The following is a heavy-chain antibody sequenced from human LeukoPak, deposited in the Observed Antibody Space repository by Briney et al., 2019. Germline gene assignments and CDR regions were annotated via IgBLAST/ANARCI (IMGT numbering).Heavy chain of an antibody. J-gene: IGHJ6*03. CDR2: ISWNSDII. V-gene: IGHV3-9*01. Sequence: GGSLRLSCAASGFIFHDFAMHWVRQTPGQGLEWVSTISWNSDIILYADSVKGRFTIFRDNDRDSLYMEINSLRPEDTALYYCVKSGGYYYMDAWGKGTTVIVSS. CDR3: VKSGGYYYMDA. CDR1: GFIFHDFA. D-gene: IGHD2-15*01.